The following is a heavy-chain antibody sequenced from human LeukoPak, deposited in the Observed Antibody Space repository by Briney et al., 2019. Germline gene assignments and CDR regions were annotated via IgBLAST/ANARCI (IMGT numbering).Heavy chain of an antibody. V-gene: IGHV3-21*01. CDR2: ISSSSSYI. J-gene: IGHJ4*02. D-gene: IGHD2-15*01. CDR1: GFTFSSYS. Sequence: GGSLRLSCAASGFTFSSYSMNWVRQAPGKGLEWVSSISSSSSYIYYADSVKGRFTISRDNAKNSLYLQMNSLRAEDTAVYYCAGTLSGYCSGGSCYSLDYWGQGTLVTVSS. CDR3: AGTLSGYCSGGSCYSLDY.